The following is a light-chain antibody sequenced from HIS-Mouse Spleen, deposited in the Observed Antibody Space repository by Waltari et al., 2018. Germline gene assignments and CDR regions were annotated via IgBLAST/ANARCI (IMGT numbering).Light chain of an antibody. J-gene: IGLJ2*01. Sequence: SYELTQPPSVSVSPGKTARITCGGNNSGSESVHWYQQKPGQAPVLVVYDDSDRPSGIPERFSGSNSGNTATLTISRVEAGDEADYYCQVWDSSSDHVVFGGGTKLTVL. CDR2: DDS. CDR3: QVWDSSSDHVV. CDR1: NSGSES. V-gene: IGLV3-21*03.